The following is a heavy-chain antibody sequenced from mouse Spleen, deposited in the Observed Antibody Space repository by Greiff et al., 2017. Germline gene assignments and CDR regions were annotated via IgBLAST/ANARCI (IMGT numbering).Heavy chain of an antibody. D-gene: IGHD2-1*01. CDR3: ARGNYEWYFDV. J-gene: IGHJ1*01. V-gene: IGHV3-1*01. CDR1: GYSITSGYD. CDR2: ISYSGST. Sequence: DVMLVESGPGMVKPSQSLSLTCTVTGYSITSGYDWHWIRHFPGNKLEWMGYISYSGSTNYNPSLKSRISITHDTSKNHFFLKLNSVTTEDTATYYCARGNYEWYFDVWGAGTTGTVSS.